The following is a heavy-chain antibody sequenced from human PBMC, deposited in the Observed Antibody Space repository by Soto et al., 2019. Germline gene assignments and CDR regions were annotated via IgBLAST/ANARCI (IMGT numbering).Heavy chain of an antibody. J-gene: IGHJ3*02. V-gene: IGHV4-39*07. CDR3: AREEKTGDAFDI. CDR1: GGSISSSSYY. Sequence: SETLSLTCTVSGGSISSSSYYWGWIRQPPGKGLEWIGSIYYSGSTYYNPSLKIRVTISVDTSKNQFSLKLSSVTAADTAVYYCAREEKTGDAFDIWGQGTMVTVSS. CDR2: IYYSGST. D-gene: IGHD7-27*01.